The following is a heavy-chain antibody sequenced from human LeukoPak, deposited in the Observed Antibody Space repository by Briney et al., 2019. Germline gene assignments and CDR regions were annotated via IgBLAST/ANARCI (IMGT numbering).Heavy chain of an antibody. CDR1: GFVFSDYS. Sequence: GGSLRLSCAASGFVFSDYSMNWVRQAPGKGLEWVANIRGSGSGMGYGSYYGDSVKGRFTISRDNAKTSLYLQMNSLRAEDTAVYSCARDSPDYGDYLNWFDPWGQGTLVTVSS. J-gene: IGHJ5*02. CDR2: IRGSGSGM. CDR3: ARDSPDYGDYLNWFDP. V-gene: IGHV3-48*04. D-gene: IGHD4-17*01.